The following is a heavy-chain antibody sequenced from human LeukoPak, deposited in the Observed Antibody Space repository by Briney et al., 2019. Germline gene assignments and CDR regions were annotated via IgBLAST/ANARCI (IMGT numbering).Heavy chain of an antibody. CDR2: ISSSSSTI. J-gene: IGHJ5*02. D-gene: IGHD3-22*01. CDR3: ARDGRYYDSSGYPNWFDP. V-gene: IGHV3-48*01. Sequence: GGTLRLPCAASGFTFSSYSMNWVRQAPGKGLEWVSYISSSSSTIYYADCVKGRFTISRDNAKNSLYLQMNSLRAEDTAVYYCARDGRYYDSSGYPNWFDPWGQGTLVTVSS. CDR1: GFTFSSYS.